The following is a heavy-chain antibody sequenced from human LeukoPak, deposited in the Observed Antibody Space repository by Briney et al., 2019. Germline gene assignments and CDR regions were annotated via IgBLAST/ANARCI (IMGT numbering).Heavy chain of an antibody. V-gene: IGHV3-21*04. CDR1: GFTFSSYS. CDR3: ARSYCSSTSCYDYFDY. D-gene: IGHD2-2*01. CDR2: ISSTTGYT. J-gene: IGHJ4*02. Sequence: TGGSLRLSCAASGFTFSSYSMNWVRQAPGKGLEWVSSISSTTGYTHYADSVEGRFTISRDNAKNSLYLQMNSLRAEDTAVYYCARSYCSSTSCYDYFDYWGQGTLVTVSS.